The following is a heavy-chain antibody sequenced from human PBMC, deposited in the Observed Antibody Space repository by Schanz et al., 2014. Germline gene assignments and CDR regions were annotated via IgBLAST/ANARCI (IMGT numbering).Heavy chain of an antibody. CDR3: ARDFHGYGPHLDY. D-gene: IGHD5-12*01. CDR2: LWHDGSKK. J-gene: IGHJ4*02. V-gene: IGHV3-30*02. Sequence: QVQLVESGGALVQPGGSLGLSWEAFGFTLGGFAGFWVRQAPGKGLEWVAILWHDGSKKYYADSVKGRFTVSRDNSKNTLYLQLNSLRAEDTAVYYCARDFHGYGPHLDYWGQGSLVTVSS. CDR1: GFTLGGFA.